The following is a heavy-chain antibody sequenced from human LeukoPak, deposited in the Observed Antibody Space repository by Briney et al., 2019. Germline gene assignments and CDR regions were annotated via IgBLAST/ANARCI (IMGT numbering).Heavy chain of an antibody. V-gene: IGHV1-69*13. Sequence: ASVKVSCKASGGTFSSYAISWVRQAPGQGLEWMGWMNPNSGNTGYAQKFQGRVTITADESTSTAYMELSSLRSEDTAVYYCARVKEGGSYLPFDYWGQGTLVTVSS. CDR3: ARVKEGGSYLPFDY. CDR1: GGTFSSYA. CDR2: MNPNSGNT. D-gene: IGHD1-26*01. J-gene: IGHJ4*02.